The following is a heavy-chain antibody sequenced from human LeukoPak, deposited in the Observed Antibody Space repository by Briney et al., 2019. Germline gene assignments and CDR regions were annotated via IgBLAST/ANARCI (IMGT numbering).Heavy chain of an antibody. Sequence: SETLSLTCSVSTGSIYNVGYYWNWIRQPPGKGLKLNAYIYHSGSTYYNPSLKTRATISVARSVNQFSLKLSSVTAADTAVYYCARFLSLSSCLSGGSYYFDYWGQGTLVTVSS. D-gene: IGHD6-13*01. CDR1: TGSIYNVGYY. CDR3: ARFLSLSSCLSGGSYYFDY. V-gene: IGHV4-30-2*01. CDR2: IYHSGST. J-gene: IGHJ4*02.